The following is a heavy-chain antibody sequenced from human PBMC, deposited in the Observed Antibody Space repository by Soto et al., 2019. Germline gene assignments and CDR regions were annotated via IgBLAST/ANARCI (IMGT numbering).Heavy chain of an antibody. CDR3: AREKTSYGMDV. CDR2: MHPNSGNT. Sequence: QVQLVQSGAEVKKPGASVKVSCKASGYTFTSYDINWVRQATGQGLEWMGWMHPNSGNTGYAQKFQGRVTMTRNTSISTAYMEPSSLRSEETAVYYRAREKTSYGMDVWGQGTTVTVSS. J-gene: IGHJ6*02. V-gene: IGHV1-8*01. CDR1: GYTFTSYD.